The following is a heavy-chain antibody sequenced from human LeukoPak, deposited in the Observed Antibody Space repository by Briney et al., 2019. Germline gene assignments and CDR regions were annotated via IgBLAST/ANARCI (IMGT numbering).Heavy chain of an antibody. Sequence: SETLSLTCAVYGGSFSSYYWSWIRQPPGKGLEWIGYIYYSGSTNYNPSLKSRVAISVDTSKNQFSLKFTSVTAADTAVYYCARHTRGAYCGGDCSPFDYWGQGTLVTVSS. CDR1: GGSFSSYY. CDR3: ARHTRGAYCGGDCSPFDY. J-gene: IGHJ4*02. V-gene: IGHV4-59*08. CDR2: IYYSGST. D-gene: IGHD2-21*02.